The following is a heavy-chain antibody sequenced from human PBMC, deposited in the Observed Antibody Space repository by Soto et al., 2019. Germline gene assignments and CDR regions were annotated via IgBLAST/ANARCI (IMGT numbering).Heavy chain of an antibody. CDR3: TIEQSDDNYFDP. J-gene: IGHJ5*02. CDR2: IYYSGGT. Sequence: ASETLSLTCTVSGAALSSGGYFYTWVRQPPGKGLEWLGYIYYSGGTNYNPSLKSRVTISLDKSKSQFSLRLISVAAADTAVYYCTIEQSDDNYFDPWGQGTLVTVSS. V-gene: IGHV4-61*08. D-gene: IGHD6-19*01. CDR1: GAALSSGGYF.